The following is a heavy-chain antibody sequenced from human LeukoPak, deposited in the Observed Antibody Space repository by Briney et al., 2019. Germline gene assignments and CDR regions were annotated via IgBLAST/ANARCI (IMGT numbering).Heavy chain of an antibody. CDR1: GFTFSSYW. V-gene: IGHV3-7*03. Sequence: QPGGSLRLSCAASGFTFSSYWMSWVRQAPGKGLEWVANIKQDGSEKYYVDSVKGRFTISRDNSKNTLYLQMNSLRAEDTAVYYCAKDRAGATGAVDYWGQGTLVTVSS. CDR2: IKQDGSEK. CDR3: AKDRAGATGAVDY. J-gene: IGHJ4*02. D-gene: IGHD1-26*01.